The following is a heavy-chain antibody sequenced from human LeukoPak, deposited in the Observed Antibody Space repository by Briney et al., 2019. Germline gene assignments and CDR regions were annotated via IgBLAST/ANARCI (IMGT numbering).Heavy chain of an antibody. CDR1: GFPFSSYA. D-gene: IGHD1-26*01. Sequence: PGGSLRLSCAASGFPFSSYAMHWVRQAPGKGLEYVSAISSNGGSTYYANSVKGRFTISRDNSKNTLYLQMGSLRAEDMAVYYCARDLNGGGSYGGADYWGQGTLVTVSS. J-gene: IGHJ4*02. CDR2: ISSNGGST. CDR3: ARDLNGGGSYGGADY. V-gene: IGHV3-64*01.